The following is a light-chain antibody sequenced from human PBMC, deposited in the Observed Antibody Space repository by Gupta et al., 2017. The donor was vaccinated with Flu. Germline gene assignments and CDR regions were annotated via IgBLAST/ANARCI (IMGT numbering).Light chain of an antibody. CDR3: QQYNSFSGT. Sequence: DIQMTQSPSTLSASVGDRVTITCRASQSISSWLAWYQQKPGKAPRLLIYKASSLESGVPSRSSGSGSGTESTLTISSLQPDDFATYYCQQYNSFSGTFGQGTKVEVK. J-gene: IGKJ1*01. V-gene: IGKV1-5*03. CDR2: KAS. CDR1: QSISSW.